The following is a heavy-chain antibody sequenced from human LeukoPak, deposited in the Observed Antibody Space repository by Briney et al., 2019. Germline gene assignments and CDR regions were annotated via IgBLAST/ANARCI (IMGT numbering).Heavy chain of an antibody. D-gene: IGHD5-18*01. Sequence: PGGSLRLSCAASGFTFSSYGMHWVRQAPGKGLEWVAFIRYDGSNKYYADSVKGRFTISRDNSKNTLYLQMNSLRAEDTAVYYCAKGTHSGYSYGYYYYYYMDVWGKGTTVTVSS. J-gene: IGHJ6*03. CDR3: AKGTHSGYSYGYYYYYYMDV. V-gene: IGHV3-30*02. CDR1: GFTFSSYG. CDR2: IRYDGSNK.